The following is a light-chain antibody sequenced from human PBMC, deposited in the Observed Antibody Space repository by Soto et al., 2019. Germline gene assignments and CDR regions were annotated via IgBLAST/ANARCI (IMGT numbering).Light chain of an antibody. CDR1: QSVGTN. J-gene: IGKJ4*01. CDR3: QEYNNWPPLT. CDR2: LAS. V-gene: IGKV3-15*01. Sequence: EIVMTQSPVTLSVSPGERATLSCRASQSVGTNLAWYQQKRGQAPRLLIYLASIRVTGTPARFSGSGSGTEFSLTISSLQSEDSAVYYCQEYNNWPPLTFGGGTKVEIK.